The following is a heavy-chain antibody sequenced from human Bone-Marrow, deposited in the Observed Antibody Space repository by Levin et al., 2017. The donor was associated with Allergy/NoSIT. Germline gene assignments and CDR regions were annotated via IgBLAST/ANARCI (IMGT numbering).Heavy chain of an antibody. J-gene: IGHJ4*02. CDR1: GFTFSSYS. D-gene: IGHD3-16*01. Sequence: GESLKISCAASGFTFSSYSMNWVRQAPGKGLEWVSYISSSSSTIYYADSVKGRFTISRDNAKNSLYLQMNSLRAEDTAVYYCARSLRHRIYKSYNPESWGTSYFDYWGQGTLVTVSS. CDR3: ARSLRHRIYKSYNPESWGTSYFDY. V-gene: IGHV3-48*01. CDR2: ISSSSSTI.